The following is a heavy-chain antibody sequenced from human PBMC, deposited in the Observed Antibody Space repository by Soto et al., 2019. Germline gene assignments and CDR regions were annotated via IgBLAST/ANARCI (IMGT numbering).Heavy chain of an antibody. J-gene: IGHJ4*02. CDR1: GDSISSYY. CDR2: VYHTGST. V-gene: IGHV4-59*01. CDR3: ARTVGLFKYYFDY. D-gene: IGHD3-22*01. Sequence: TLSLTCTVSGDSISSYYWSWIRQPPGKGLEWIGYVYHTGSTNYNPSLKSRVTISADTSKNQFSLKLSSVTAADTAMYYCARTVGLFKYYFDYWGQGTLVTVSS.